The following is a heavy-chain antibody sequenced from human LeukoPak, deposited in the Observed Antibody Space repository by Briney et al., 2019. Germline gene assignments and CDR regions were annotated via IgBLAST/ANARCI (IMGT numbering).Heavy chain of an antibody. CDR2: INWNSGVT. CDR3: ARGDGPTVTADYFQN. V-gene: IGHV3-20*04. CDR1: GFTFSSYS. J-gene: IGHJ1*01. Sequence: PGGSLRLSCAASGFTFSSYSMNWVRQAPGKGLEWVCGINWNSGVTGYADSVKGRFNISRDNAKNSLFLQMNSLRDEDTAFYYCARGDGPTVTADYFQNWGQGTLVTVS. D-gene: IGHD4-17*01.